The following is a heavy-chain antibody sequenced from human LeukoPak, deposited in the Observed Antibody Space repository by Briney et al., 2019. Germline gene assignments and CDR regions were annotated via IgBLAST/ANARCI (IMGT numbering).Heavy chain of an antibody. Sequence: SETLSLTCTVSGGSISSGGYYWSWIRQPPGKGLEWIGEINHSGSTNYNPSLKSRVTISVDTSKNQFSLKLSSVTAADTAVYYCARPRYSYGHRGYFDYWGQGTLVTVSS. CDR3: ARPRYSYGHRGYFDY. J-gene: IGHJ4*02. D-gene: IGHD5-18*01. V-gene: IGHV4-39*07. CDR2: INHSGST. CDR1: GGSISSGGYY.